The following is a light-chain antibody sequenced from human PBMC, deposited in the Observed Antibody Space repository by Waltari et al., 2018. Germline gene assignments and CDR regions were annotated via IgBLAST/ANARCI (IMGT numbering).Light chain of an antibody. CDR3: SSYTTSSAPGV. CDR1: DSAVGAYDF. J-gene: IGLJ1*01. Sequence: QSALTQPASVSGSPGQSITISCSGTDSAVGAYDFVSWYQQHPGKAPHLISYEVSNRPSGMSNRFSASKSGNTASLTISGLQAEDEADYYCSSYTTSSAPGVFGTGTRVTVL. V-gene: IGLV2-14*01. CDR2: EVS.